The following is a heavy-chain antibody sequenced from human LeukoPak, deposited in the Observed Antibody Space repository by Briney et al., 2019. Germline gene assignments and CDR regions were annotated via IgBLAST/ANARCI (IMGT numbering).Heavy chain of an antibody. CDR3: ARDVSSYIVVVPAYYYYYYYV. V-gene: IGHV1-69*05. D-gene: IGHD2-2*01. J-gene: IGHJ6*03. Sequence: SVKVSCKASGGTFSSYAISWVRQAPGQGLEWMGRINPIFGTANYAQKFQGRVTITTEESTSSAYMELSSLRSEDTALYYGARDVSSYIVVVPAYYYYYYYVRGKGTTVTVSS. CDR1: GGTFSSYA. CDR2: INPIFGTA.